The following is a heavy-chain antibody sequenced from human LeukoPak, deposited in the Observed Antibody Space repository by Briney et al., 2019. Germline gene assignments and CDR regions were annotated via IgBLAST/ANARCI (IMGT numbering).Heavy chain of an antibody. J-gene: IGHJ4*02. CDR3: ARGSGSSWYFYFDY. V-gene: IGHV3-23*01. D-gene: IGHD6-13*01. CDR2: IIGGGGST. Sequence: GGSLRLSCAASGFPFSSHGMSWVRQAPGKGLEWVSGIIGGGGSTYYADSVKGRFTISGDNSRNTLFLQMNSLRAEDTALYYCARGSGSSWYFYFDYWGQGTLVTVSS. CDR1: GFPFSSHG.